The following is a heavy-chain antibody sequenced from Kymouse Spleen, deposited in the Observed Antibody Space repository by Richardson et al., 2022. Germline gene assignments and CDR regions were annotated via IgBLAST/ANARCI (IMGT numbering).Heavy chain of an antibody. CDR1: GFTFSSYG. J-gene: IGHJ6*02. CDR3: AKGGITMVQGYYYGMDV. Sequence: QVQLVESGGGVVQPGRSLRLSCAASGFTFSSYGMHWVRQAPGKGLEWVAVISYDGSNKYYADSVKGRFTISRDNSKNTLYLQMNSLRAEDTAVYYCAKGGITMVQGYYYGMDVWGQGTTVTVSS. V-gene: IGHV3-30*18. CDR2: ISYDGSNK. D-gene: IGHD3-10*01.